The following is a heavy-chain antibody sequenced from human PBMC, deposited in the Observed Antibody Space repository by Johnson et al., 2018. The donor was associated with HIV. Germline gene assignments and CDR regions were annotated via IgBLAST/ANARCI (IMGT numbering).Heavy chain of an antibody. CDR1: GFTFSDYY. J-gene: IGHJ3*02. D-gene: IGHD1-14*01. CDR2: ISSSGSTI. V-gene: IGHV3-11*04. CDR3: ARDAHRTDDAFDI. Sequence: QMLLVESGGGLIQPGGSLRLSCAASGFTFSDYYMSWIRQAPGKGLEWLSYISSSGSTIYYSDSVQGRFTISRDNAKNSLYLQMNSLRAEDTAVYYCARDAHRTDDAFDIWGQGTMVTVSS.